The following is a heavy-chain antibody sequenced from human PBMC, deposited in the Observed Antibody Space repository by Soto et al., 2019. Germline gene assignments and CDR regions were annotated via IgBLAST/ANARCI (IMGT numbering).Heavy chain of an antibody. CDR1: GFTFSNYP. D-gene: IGHD6-19*01. CDR3: AKVGSGWYYFDY. Sequence: GGSLRLSCAASGFTFSNYPMSWVRQAPGKGLEWVSGMSGSGASTYYADFVKGRFTISRDNSKNTLYLQMNSLRGEDTAIYYCAKVGSGWYYFDYWGQGTLVTVSS. CDR2: MSGSGAST. J-gene: IGHJ4*02. V-gene: IGHV3-23*01.